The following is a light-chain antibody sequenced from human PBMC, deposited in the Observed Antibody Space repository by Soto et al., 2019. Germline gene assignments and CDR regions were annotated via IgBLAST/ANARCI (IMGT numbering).Light chain of an antibody. CDR2: GAS. J-gene: IGKJ1*01. CDR1: QSVSSN. CDR3: QQYKNWPRT. Sequence: EIVMTQSPATLSVSPVDRATLSSRASQSVSSNLAWSKQKTGQAHRLLSDGASTRATGIPAMCCGSGSGTECTRTISSLQSEEVAVYYCQQYKNWPRTVGQGTKVEIK. V-gene: IGKV3-15*01.